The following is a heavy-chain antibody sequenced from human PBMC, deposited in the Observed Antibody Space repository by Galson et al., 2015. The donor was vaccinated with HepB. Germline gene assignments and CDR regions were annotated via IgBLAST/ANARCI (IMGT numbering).Heavy chain of an antibody. J-gene: IGHJ3*01. CDR3: RCSGSRDGFDV. CDR2: ISWNSSSV. Sequence: SLRLSCAVSGNTFDEYSMHWVRQAPGKGLEWVSAISWNSSSVGYADSVKGRFSISRDKAKNSLNLNMHSLRPDDTALYYCRCSGSRDGFDVWGQGTMVTVSS. CDR1: GNTFDEYS. D-gene: IGHD3-10*02. V-gene: IGHV3-9*01.